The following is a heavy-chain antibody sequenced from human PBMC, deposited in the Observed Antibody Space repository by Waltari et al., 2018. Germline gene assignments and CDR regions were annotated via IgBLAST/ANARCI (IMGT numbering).Heavy chain of an antibody. Sequence: QVQLQESGPGLVKPSQTLSLPCTVSGGSISSGGYYWSWIRPHPGKGLEWIGYIYYSWSTYYNPSLKSRVTISVDTSKNQFALKLSSVTAADTAVYYCARYPLGGYYVNWGQGTLVTVSS. CDR2: IYYSWST. CDR3: ARYPLGGYYVN. CDR1: GGSISSGGYY. D-gene: IGHD3-22*01. J-gene: IGHJ4*02. V-gene: IGHV4-31*03.